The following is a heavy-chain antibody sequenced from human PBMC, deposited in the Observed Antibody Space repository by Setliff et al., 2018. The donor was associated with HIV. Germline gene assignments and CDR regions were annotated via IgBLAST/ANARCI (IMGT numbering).Heavy chain of an antibody. V-gene: IGHV4-39*01. CDR3: ARQLTTLDYFDY. CDR1: GGSIRSSSYY. CDR2: LSHAGGT. J-gene: IGHJ4*02. Sequence: SETLSLTCTVSGGSIRSSSYYWGWIRQPPGKGLEWIGSLSHAGGTYYNPSLKSRVTISIDTSMNQFSLRLTSVTAADTAVYYCARQLTTLDYFDYWGQGTLVTVSS. D-gene: IGHD4-17*01.